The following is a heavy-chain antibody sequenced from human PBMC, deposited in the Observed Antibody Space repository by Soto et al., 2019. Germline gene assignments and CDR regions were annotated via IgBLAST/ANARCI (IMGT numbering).Heavy chain of an antibody. CDR2: IYYSGST. CDR1: GGSISSYY. D-gene: IGHD4-4*01. J-gene: IGHJ5*02. CDR3: ATENYSNYDWGLAVNWFDP. V-gene: IGHV4-59*01. Sequence: SETLSLTCTVSGGSISSYYWSWIRQPPGKGLEWIGYIYYSGSTNHNPSLKSRVTISVDTSKNQFSLKLSSVTAADTAVYYCATENYSNYDWGLAVNWFDPLGHGTLFTVSS.